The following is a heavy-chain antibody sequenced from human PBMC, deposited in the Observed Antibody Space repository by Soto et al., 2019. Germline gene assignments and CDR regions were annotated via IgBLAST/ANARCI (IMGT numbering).Heavy chain of an antibody. CDR1: GFTFSSYG. Sequence: LRLSCAASGFTFSSYGMHWVRQAPGKGLEWVAVISYDGSNKYYADSVKGRFTISRDNSKNTLYLQMNSLRAEDTAVYYCAKDLHRYSSSFDYWGQGTLVTVSS. CDR3: AKDLHRYSSSFDY. D-gene: IGHD6-13*01. V-gene: IGHV3-30*18. CDR2: ISYDGSNK. J-gene: IGHJ4*02.